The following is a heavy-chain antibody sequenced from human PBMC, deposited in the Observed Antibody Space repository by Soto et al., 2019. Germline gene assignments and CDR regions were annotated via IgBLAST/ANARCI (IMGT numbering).Heavy chain of an antibody. CDR1: GGTFSSYT. Sequence: QVQLVQSGAEVKKPGSSVKVSCKASGGTFSSYTISWVRQAPGQGHEWMGRIIPILGIANYAQKLQGRVTVTADKSTSTADMELSSLRSEDTDVYYCVTSVTPGGVVRSAFDIWGQGTMVTVSS. D-gene: IGHD2-21*01. CDR3: VTSVTPGGVVRSAFDI. J-gene: IGHJ3*02. V-gene: IGHV1-69*02. CDR2: IIPILGIA.